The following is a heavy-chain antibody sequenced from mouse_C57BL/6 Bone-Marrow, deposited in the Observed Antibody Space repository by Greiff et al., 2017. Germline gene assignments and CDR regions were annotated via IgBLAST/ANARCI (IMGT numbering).Heavy chain of an antibody. CDR2: ISYDGSN. Sequence: EVQLVESGPGLVKPSQSLSLTCSVTGYSITSGYYWNWIRQFPGNKLEWMGYISYDGSNNYNPSLKNRISITRDTSKNQFFLKLNSVTTEDTATYYCARAEELGRDYYAMDYWGQGTSLTVSS. CDR1: GYSITSGYY. V-gene: IGHV3-6*01. D-gene: IGHD4-1*01. J-gene: IGHJ4*01. CDR3: ARAEELGRDYYAMDY.